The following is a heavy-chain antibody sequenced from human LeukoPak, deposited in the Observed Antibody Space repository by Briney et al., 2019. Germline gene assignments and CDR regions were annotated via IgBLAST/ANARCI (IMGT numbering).Heavy chain of an antibody. J-gene: IGHJ5*02. CDR3: AGRLTQYDCFDP. CDR2: TYYRSTWYK. V-gene: IGHV6-1*01. D-gene: IGHD2-2*01. Sequence: SQTLSLTCAISGDSVSSNSVTWNWIRQSPSRGLEWLGRTYYRSTWYKDYAVSVRGRITVNPDTSKNQFSLHLNSVTPEDTAVYYCAGRLTQYDCFDPWGQGILVTVSS. CDR1: GDSVSSNSVT.